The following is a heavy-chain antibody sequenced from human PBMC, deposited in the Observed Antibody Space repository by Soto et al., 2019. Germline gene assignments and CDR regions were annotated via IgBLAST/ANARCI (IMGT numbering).Heavy chain of an antibody. CDR1: GYTFTGYY. CDR2: INPNSGGT. Sequence: XSVKGSCSASGYTFTGYYMHWVRQAPGQGLEWMGWINPNSGGTNYAQKFQGRVTMTRDTSISTAYMELSRLRSDDTAVYYRARGAVAGTRVDYYYYGMDVWGQGTTVTVSS. CDR3: ARGAVAGTRVDYYYYGMDV. D-gene: IGHD6-19*01. J-gene: IGHJ6*02. V-gene: IGHV1-2*02.